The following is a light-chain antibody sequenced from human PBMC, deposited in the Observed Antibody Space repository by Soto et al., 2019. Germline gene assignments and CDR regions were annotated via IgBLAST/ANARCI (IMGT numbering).Light chain of an antibody. CDR3: QQYGSLSWT. CDR2: GAS. V-gene: IGKV3-20*01. Sequence: IVFTQSAGTLSLSPGERATLSCRASHSFSSNFLAWYQQKPGQAPRLLIYGASSRAPGIPDRFSGRGSGTDFTLSITRLEPEDFAVYYCQQYGSLSWTFGQGTKVDI. CDR1: HSFSSNF. J-gene: IGKJ1*01.